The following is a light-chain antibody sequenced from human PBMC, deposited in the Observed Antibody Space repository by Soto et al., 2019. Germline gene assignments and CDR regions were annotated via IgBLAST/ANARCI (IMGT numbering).Light chain of an antibody. CDR1: QGIGSY. CDR3: QQLNTYPA. J-gene: IGKJ4*01. CDR2: GAS. Sequence: DFPLTQSPSFLSASVGDRVTITCRASQGIGSYLGWYQQAPGKAPKLLIYGASTWQSGVPSRFSGNGSRTEFTLTISRLQPEDFATYYCQQLNTYPAFGGGNNVEI. V-gene: IGKV1-9*01.